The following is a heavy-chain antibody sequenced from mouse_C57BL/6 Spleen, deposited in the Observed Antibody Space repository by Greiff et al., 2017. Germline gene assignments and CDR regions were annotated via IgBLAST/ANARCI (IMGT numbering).Heavy chain of an antibody. CDR2: IHPSDSDT. CDR3: GIGNDDYGGAMDY. J-gene: IGHJ4*01. D-gene: IGHD2-4*01. V-gene: IGHV1-74*01. CDR1: GYTFTSYW. Sequence: QVQLQQPGPELVKPGASVKVSCKASGYTFTSYWMHWVQQRPGQGLEWIGRIHPSDSDTNYNQQFKGKDTLTVDKSSSTAYMQLSSLTSEDSAVYYCGIGNDDYGGAMDYWGQGTSVTVSS.